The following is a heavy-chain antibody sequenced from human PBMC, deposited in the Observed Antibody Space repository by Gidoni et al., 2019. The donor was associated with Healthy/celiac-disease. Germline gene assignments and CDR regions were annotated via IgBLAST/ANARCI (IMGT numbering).Heavy chain of an antibody. Sequence: EVQLVESGGGLVQPGGSLRLSCAASGFTFSSYEMNGVRQAPGKGLEWVSYISSSGSTIYYAASVKGRLTISRDNAKNSLYLQMNSLRAEDTAVYYCAREGDIVVVPAPASGYGMDVWGQGTTVTVSS. CDR2: ISSSGSTI. V-gene: IGHV3-48*03. CDR1: GFTFSSYE. D-gene: IGHD2-2*01. J-gene: IGHJ6*02. CDR3: AREGDIVVVPAPASGYGMDV.